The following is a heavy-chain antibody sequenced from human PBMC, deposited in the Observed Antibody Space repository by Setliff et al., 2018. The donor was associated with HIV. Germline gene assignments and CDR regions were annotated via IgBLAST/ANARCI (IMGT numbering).Heavy chain of an antibody. CDR3: ARGVAAAGL. V-gene: IGHV4-39*07. CDR2: IFYSGHT. Sequence: SETLSLTCTVSGGSITRSSYYWAWIRQPPGKGLEWIGNIFYSGHTFYNPSLRSRVTISVDTSKNQFSLKLSSVTAAGTAVYYCARGVAAAGLWGQGTLVTVSS. J-gene: IGHJ4*02. D-gene: IGHD6-13*01. CDR1: GGSITRSSYY.